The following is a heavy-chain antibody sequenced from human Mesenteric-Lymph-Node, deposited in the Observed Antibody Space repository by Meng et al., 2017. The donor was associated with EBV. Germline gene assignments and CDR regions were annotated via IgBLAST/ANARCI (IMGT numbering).Heavy chain of an antibody. J-gene: IGHJ4*02. CDR1: GGSISSGLW. CDR3: ARAMTVGVFYFDY. Sequence: QGQPQGSGPGLVKASETLSLTCTISGGSISSGLWWNWVRQTPGKGLEWIGEIDPYGTANYNPSLKSRVTMSVHKSKNQFSLTVTSVTAADTGVYFCARAMTVGVFYFDYWGQGSLVTVSS. CDR2: IDPYGTA. D-gene: IGHD3-22*01. V-gene: IGHV4-4*02.